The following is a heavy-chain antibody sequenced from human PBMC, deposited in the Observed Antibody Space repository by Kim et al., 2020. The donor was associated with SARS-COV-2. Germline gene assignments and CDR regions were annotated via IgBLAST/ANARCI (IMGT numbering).Heavy chain of an antibody. D-gene: IGHD3-10*01. CDR3: AAGGLGGSGSYAFDI. V-gene: IGHV1-58*01. J-gene: IGHJ3*02. CDR1: GFTFTSSA. Sequence: SVKVSCKASGFTFTSSAVQWVRQARGQRLEWIGWIVVGSGNTNYAQKFQERVTITRDMSTSTAYMELNSLRSEDTAVYYCAAGGLGGSGSYAFDIWGQGTMVTVSS. CDR2: IVVGSGNT.